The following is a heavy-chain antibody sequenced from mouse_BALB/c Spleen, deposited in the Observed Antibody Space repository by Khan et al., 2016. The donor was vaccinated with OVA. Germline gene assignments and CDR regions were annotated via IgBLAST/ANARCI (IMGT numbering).Heavy chain of an antibody. Sequence: VQLQESGPGLVAPSQSLSITCTVSGFSLSNYGVNWVRQPPGKGLEWLGIIWAGGSTNYNSALMSKLSIRKDNAKSQVFLKMNSLQIDDTAIYYCARETAYYGNYEAMDYWGQGTSVTVSS. CDR3: ARETAYYGNYEAMDY. V-gene: IGHV2-9*02. CDR2: IWAGGST. CDR1: GFSLSNYG. D-gene: IGHD2-10*01. J-gene: IGHJ4*01.